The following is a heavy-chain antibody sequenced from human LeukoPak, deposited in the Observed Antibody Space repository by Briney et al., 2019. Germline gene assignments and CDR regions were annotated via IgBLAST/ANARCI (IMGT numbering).Heavy chain of an antibody. Sequence: SETLSLTCTVSGGSISSYYWSWIRQPPGKGLEWIGSIYYSGSTYYNPSHKSRVTISVDTSKNQFSLKLSSVTAADTAVYYCARQKRSGGAFDIWGQGTMVTVSS. CDR3: ARQKRSGGAFDI. V-gene: IGHV4-59*05. CDR2: IYYSGST. CDR1: GGSISSYY. D-gene: IGHD3-3*01. J-gene: IGHJ3*02.